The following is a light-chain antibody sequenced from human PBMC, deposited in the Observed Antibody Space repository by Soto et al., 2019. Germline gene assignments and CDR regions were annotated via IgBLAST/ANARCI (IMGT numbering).Light chain of an antibody. V-gene: IGLV4-69*01. CDR3: QTWGSGIVV. CDR1: SGHSNYA. J-gene: IGLJ2*01. Sequence: QPVLTQSPSASASMGASVKLTCTLSSGHSNYAIAWHQQQSEKGPRYLMKLNSDGSHSKGDVIPDRFSGSSSGAERYLTISSLQSEDEADYYCQTWGSGIVVFGGGTKLIVL. CDR2: LNSDGSH.